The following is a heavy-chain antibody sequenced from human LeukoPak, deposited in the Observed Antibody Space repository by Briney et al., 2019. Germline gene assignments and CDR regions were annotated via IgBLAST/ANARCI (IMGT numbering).Heavy chain of an antibody. CDR2: ISSSGSTI. Sequence: PGRSLRLSCAASGFTFSSYEMNWVRQAPGKGLEWVSYISSSGSTIYYADSVKGRFTISRDNAKNSLYLQMNSLRAEDTAVYYCARDSYSHSTYYYYGMDVWGQGTTVTVSS. CDR3: ARDSYSHSTYYYYGMDV. D-gene: IGHD5-18*01. V-gene: IGHV3-48*03. CDR1: GFTFSSYE. J-gene: IGHJ6*02.